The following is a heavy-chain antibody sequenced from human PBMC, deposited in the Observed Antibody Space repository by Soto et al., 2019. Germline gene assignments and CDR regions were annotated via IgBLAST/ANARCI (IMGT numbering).Heavy chain of an antibody. CDR1: GGSISSGGYY. Sequence: QVQLQESGPGLVKPSQTLSLTCTVSGGSISSGGYYWSWIRQHPGKGLEWIGYIYYSGSTYYNPSLKRRVTISVDTSKNQFSLKLSSVTAADTAVYYCARGQQPHHYYGMDVWGQGTTVTVSS. J-gene: IGHJ6*02. V-gene: IGHV4-31*03. D-gene: IGHD6-13*01. CDR2: IYYSGST. CDR3: ARGQQPHHYYGMDV.